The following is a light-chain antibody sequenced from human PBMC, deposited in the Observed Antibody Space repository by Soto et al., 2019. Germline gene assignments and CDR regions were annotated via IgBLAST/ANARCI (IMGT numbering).Light chain of an antibody. Sequence: IEVTQSPSSLAASLGDRVTITCRASQTIGTYVNWYRQKSGAAPELLIYAASSLQSGVPLRFGGSGSGTDFTLTVSGLQPEDFATYYCQQSYGTPRETFGQGTRLEIK. CDR1: QTIGTY. J-gene: IGKJ5*01. V-gene: IGKV1-39*01. CDR3: QQSYGTPRET. CDR2: AAS.